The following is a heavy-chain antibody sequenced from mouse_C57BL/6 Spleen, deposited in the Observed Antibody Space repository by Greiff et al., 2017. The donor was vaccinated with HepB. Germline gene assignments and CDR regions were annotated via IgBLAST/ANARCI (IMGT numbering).Heavy chain of an antibody. D-gene: IGHD2-3*01. Sequence: EVKVVESGGGLVQPGGSLKLSCAASGFTFSDYYMYWVRQTPEKRLEWVAYISNGGGSTYYPDTVKGRFTISRDNAKNTLYLQMSRLKSEDTAMYYCARHGSDKGYYDWYFDVWGTGTTVTVSS. V-gene: IGHV5-12*01. J-gene: IGHJ1*03. CDR3: ARHGSDKGYYDWYFDV. CDR1: GFTFSDYY. CDR2: ISNGGGST.